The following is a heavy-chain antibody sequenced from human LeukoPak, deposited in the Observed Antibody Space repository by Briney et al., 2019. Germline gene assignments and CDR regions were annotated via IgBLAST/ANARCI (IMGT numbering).Heavy chain of an antibody. CDR1: GGSISSYY. V-gene: IGHV4-59*08. Sequence: SETLSLTCTVSGGSISSYYRSWTRQPPGKGLEWIAYISDIGSINYNPSRKSRVTISLDTSKNQFSLKLSSVTAADTAVYYCAGHHPRNTVDFWGQGTLVTVSS. CDR2: ISDIGSI. J-gene: IGHJ4*02. D-gene: IGHD2-8*02. CDR3: AGHHPRNTVDF.